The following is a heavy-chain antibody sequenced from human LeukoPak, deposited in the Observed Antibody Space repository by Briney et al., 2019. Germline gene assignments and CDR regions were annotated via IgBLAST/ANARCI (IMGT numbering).Heavy chain of an antibody. CDR2: IYHSGST. Sequence: SGTLSLTCAVSGGSISSSNWWSWVRQPPGKGLEWIGEIYHSGSTNYNPSLKSRVTISVDKSKNQFSLKLSSVTAADTAVYCCARSGSYCSGGSCYPIYYYYYGMDVWGKGTTVTVSP. CDR1: GGSISSSNW. V-gene: IGHV4-4*01. J-gene: IGHJ6*04. D-gene: IGHD2-15*01. CDR3: ARSGSYCSGGSCYPIYYYYYGMDV.